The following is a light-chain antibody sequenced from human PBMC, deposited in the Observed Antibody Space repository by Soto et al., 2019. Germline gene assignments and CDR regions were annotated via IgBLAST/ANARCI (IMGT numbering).Light chain of an antibody. J-gene: IGKJ3*01. CDR1: QSVSSN. CDR2: GAS. Sequence: EIVMTQSPATLSVSPGERATLSCRASQSVSSNLAWYQQKPGQAPRFLIYGASTRATGIPARFSGSGSGTEFTLTISSLQSEDFAVYYCQQFHDWPMTFGPGTKVDIK. V-gene: IGKV3-15*01. CDR3: QQFHDWPMT.